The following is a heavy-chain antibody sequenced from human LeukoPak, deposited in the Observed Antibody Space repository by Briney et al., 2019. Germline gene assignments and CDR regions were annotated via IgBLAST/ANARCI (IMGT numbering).Heavy chain of an antibody. J-gene: IGHJ4*02. CDR2: INPSGGST. CDR1: GYTFTSYY. D-gene: IGHD5-24*01. V-gene: IGHV1-46*01. CDR3: ARVDSWLQRPFDY. Sequence: ASVKVSCKASGYTFTSYYMHWVRQAPGPGLEWMGIINPSGGSTSDAQKFQGRVTMTRDMSTSTVYMELSSLRSEDTAVYDCARVDSWLQRPFDYWGQGTLVTVSS.